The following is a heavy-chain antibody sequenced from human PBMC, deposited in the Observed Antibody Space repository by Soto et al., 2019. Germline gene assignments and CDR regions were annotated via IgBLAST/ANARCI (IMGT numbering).Heavy chain of an antibody. CDR1: GYTFTGYY. D-gene: IGHD6-19*01. CDR3: AREPAYSSGWYRLNGMDV. J-gene: IGHJ6*02. Sequence: ASVISCKASGYTFTGYYMHWVRQAPGQGLEWMGWINPNSGGTNYAQKFQGWVTMTRDTSISTAYMELSRLRSDDTAVYYCAREPAYSSGWYRLNGMDVWGQGTTVTVSS. V-gene: IGHV1-2*04. CDR2: INPNSGGT.